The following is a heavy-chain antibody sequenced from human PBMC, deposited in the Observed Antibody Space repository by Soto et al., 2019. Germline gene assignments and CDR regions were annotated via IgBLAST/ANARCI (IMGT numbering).Heavy chain of an antibody. CDR3: ARGVAGSGFDL. CDR1: EDSVASNTAA. D-gene: IGHD6-19*01. J-gene: IGHJ4*02. V-gene: IGHV6-1*01. CDR2: TYYSSNWRH. Sequence: QTLSLPFAISEDSVASNTAAWNLIRSSPSRGLEWLGRTYYSSNWRHDYAVSVKSRITVNPDTSKNHFSLQLNSVTPDDTAVYYCARGVAGSGFDLWGQGTLVSVSS.